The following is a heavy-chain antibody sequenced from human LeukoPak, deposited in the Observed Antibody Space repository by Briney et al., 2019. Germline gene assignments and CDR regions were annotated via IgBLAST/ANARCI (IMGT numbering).Heavy chain of an antibody. CDR3: ARGQEVVAENYFDY. CDR1: GGSISSGSYY. J-gene: IGHJ4*02. D-gene: IGHD5-12*01. Sequence: SETLSPTCTVSGGSISSGSYYWSWIRQPAGKGLEWIGRIYPSGTTNYNPSLKSRVTISVDTSKNQFSLKLRSVTAADTAVYYCARGQEVVAENYFDYWGQGTLVTVSS. V-gene: IGHV4-61*02. CDR2: IYPSGTT.